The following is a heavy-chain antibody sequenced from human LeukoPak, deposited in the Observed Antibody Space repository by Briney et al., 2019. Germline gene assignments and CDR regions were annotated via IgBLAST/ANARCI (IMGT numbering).Heavy chain of an antibody. J-gene: IGHJ4*02. D-gene: IGHD6-19*01. Sequence: ASVKVSCKASGYTFTGHYIHWVRQAPGQGLEWMGWLNPNSGATKYEQKFQGRVTMTRDTSISTAYMELSRLISEDTAVYYCAKWRGYASDWSGPFDDWGQGTLVTVSS. CDR2: LNPNSGAT. CDR3: AKWRGYASDWSGPFDD. CDR1: GYTFTGHY. V-gene: IGHV1-2*02.